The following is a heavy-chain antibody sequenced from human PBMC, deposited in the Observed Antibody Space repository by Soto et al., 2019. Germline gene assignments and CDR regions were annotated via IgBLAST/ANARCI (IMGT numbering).Heavy chain of an antibody. CDR3: AKATKGLYYYYYDGMDV. CDR1: GFTFSSYG. J-gene: IGHJ6*02. V-gene: IGHV3-30*18. CDR2: ISYDGSNK. Sequence: QVQLVESGGGVVQPGRSLRLSCAASGFTFSSYGMHWVRQAPGKGLEWVAVISYDGSNKYYADSVKGRFTISRDNSKNTLNLQMNSLRAEDTAVYYCAKATKGLYYYYYDGMDVGGQGTKVTVSS.